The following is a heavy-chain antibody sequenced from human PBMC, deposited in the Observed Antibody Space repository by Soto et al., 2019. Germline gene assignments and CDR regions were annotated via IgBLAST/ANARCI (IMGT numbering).Heavy chain of an antibody. CDR3: NTESYHTITTVRFDY. CDR1: GFTFSNAW. J-gene: IGHJ4*01. Sequence: PGGSLRVSCAASGFTFSNAWINWVRQAPGKGLEWVGRIKSKTDGGTTDFAAPVKGRFAISRDDSKNMVYLQMNSLKTEDTGIYFFNTESYHTITTVRFDYWAQGPLVTGSS. V-gene: IGHV3-15*07. CDR2: IKSKTDGGTT. D-gene: IGHD1-20*01.